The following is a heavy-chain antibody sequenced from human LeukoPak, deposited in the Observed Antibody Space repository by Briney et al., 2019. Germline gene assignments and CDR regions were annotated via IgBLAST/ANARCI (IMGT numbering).Heavy chain of an antibody. D-gene: IGHD3-22*01. J-gene: IGHJ3*02. V-gene: IGHV4-59*01. CDR2: IYYSVST. CDR3: ARGITYYYDSSGPDAFDI. Sequence: PSETLSLTCTVSGGFISSYYWSWIRQPPGKGLEYIGYIYYSVSTNHNPSLKSRVTISVDTSKNQFSLKLSSVTAADTAVYYCARGITYYYDSSGPDAFDIWGQGTMVTVSS. CDR1: GGFISSYY.